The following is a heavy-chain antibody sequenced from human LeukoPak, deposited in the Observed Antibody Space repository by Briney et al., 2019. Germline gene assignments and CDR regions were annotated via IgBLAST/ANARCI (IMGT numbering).Heavy chain of an antibody. CDR1: GFTFSDYY. CDR2: ISSRGDSI. D-gene: IGHD6-13*01. V-gene: IGHV3-11*01. Sequence: PGGSLRLSCAASGFTFSDYYTSWIRQAPGKGLEWISYISSRGDSIQYADSVKGRFTMSRDNAKNSVHLQMSSLRAEDTAVYYCARADSSWYWGWFDPWGQGILVTVSS. CDR3: ARADSSWYWGWFDP. J-gene: IGHJ5*02.